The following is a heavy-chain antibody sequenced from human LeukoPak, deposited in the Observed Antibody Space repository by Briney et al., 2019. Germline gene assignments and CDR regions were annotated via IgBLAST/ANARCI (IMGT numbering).Heavy chain of an antibody. V-gene: IGHV4-59*12. CDR3: AREDITMVRGVMYNWFDP. CDR1: GGSISSYY. J-gene: IGHJ5*02. Sequence: PSETLSLTCTVSGGSISSYYWSWIRQPPGKGLEWIGYIYYSGSTNYNPSLKSRVTISVDTSKNQFSLKLSSVTAADTAVYYCAREDITMVRGVMYNWFDPWGQGTLVTVSS. CDR2: IYYSGST. D-gene: IGHD3-10*01.